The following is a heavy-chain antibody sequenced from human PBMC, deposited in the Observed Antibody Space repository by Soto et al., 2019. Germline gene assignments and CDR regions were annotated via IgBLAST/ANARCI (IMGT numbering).Heavy chain of an antibody. V-gene: IGHV5-10-1*01. J-gene: IGHJ3*02. Sequence: GESLKISCKGSGYSSTSYWISWVRQMPGKGLEWMGRIDPSDSYTNYSPSFQGHVTISADKSISTAYLQWSSLKASDTAMYYCASQSMWDRAFDIWGQGTMVTVSS. CDR3: ASQSMWDRAFDI. D-gene: IGHD1-26*01. CDR1: GYSSTSYW. CDR2: IDPSDSYT.